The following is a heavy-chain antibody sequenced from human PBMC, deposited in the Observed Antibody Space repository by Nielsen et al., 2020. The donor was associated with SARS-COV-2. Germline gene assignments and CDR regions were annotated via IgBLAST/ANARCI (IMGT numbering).Heavy chain of an antibody. D-gene: IGHD3-3*01. CDR2: IYSGGST. CDR3: AREGGLGWSGYYPYYYYGMDV. Sequence: LSLTCAASGFTVSSNYMSWVRQAPGKGLEWVSVIYSGGSTYYADSVKGRFTISRDNSKNTLYLQMNSLRAEDTAVYYCAREGGLGWSGYYPYYYYGMDVWGQGTTVTVSS. CDR1: GFTVSSNY. V-gene: IGHV3-53*01. J-gene: IGHJ6*02.